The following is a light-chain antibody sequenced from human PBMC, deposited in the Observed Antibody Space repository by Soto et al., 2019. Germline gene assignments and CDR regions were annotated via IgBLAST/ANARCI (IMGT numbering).Light chain of an antibody. V-gene: IGKV1-39*01. J-gene: IGKJ4*01. CDR1: QSISTY. Sequence: DIQMTQSPSSLSASVGDRVTITCRASQSISTYLNWYQQKPGKAPNLLIYAASSLQSGVSSRFSGSGCWTEFTLTISSLQPEDVATYYCQQSYSTPLTFGGGTKVEIK. CDR3: QQSYSTPLT. CDR2: AAS.